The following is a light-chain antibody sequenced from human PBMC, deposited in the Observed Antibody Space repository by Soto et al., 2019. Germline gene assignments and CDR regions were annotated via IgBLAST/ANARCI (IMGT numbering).Light chain of an antibody. CDR1: QSVRSSY. J-gene: IGKJ1*01. CDR2: GAS. V-gene: IGKV3-20*01. CDR3: QQYGGSPWT. Sequence: DIVLTQSPGTLSLSPGERATLYCRASQSVRSSYLAWYQQRPGQAPRLLIYGASSRATGIPDRFSGSGSGTDFTLTIARLEPEDFAVYYCQQYGGSPWTFGQGTKVDIK.